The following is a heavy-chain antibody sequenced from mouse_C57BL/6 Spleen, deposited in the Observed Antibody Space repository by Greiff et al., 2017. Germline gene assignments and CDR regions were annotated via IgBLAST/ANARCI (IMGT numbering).Heavy chain of an antibody. Sequence: EVKLMESGGGLVKPGGSLKLSCAASGFTFSSYAMSWVRQTPEKRLEWVATISDGGSYTYYPDNVKGRFTISRDNAKNNLYLQMSHLKSEDTAMYYCARGESPITTVEGDDHDWGQGTTLTVSS. V-gene: IGHV5-4*03. D-gene: IGHD1-1*01. CDR1: GFTFSSYA. J-gene: IGHJ2*01. CDR2: ISDGGSYT. CDR3: ARGESPITTVEGDDHD.